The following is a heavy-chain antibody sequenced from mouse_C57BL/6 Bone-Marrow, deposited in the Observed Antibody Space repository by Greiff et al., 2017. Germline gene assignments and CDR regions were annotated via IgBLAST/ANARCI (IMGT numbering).Heavy chain of an antibody. CDR3: ARKKENGYEGFAY. CDR1: GFSLTSYG. J-gene: IGHJ3*01. Sequence: QVQLQQSGPGLVQPSQSLSITCPVSGFSLTSYGVHWVRQSPGKGLEWLGVIWSGGSTDYNAAFISRLSISKDNSKSQVFFKMNSLQADDTARYYCARKKENGYEGFAYWGQGTLVTVSA. CDR2: IWSGGST. V-gene: IGHV2-2*01. D-gene: IGHD2-2*01.